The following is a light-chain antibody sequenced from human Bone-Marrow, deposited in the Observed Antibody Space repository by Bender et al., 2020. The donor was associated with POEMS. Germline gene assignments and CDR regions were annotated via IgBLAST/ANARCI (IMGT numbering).Light chain of an antibody. CDR3: AAWDDSLSVVV. CDR2: DVS. CDR1: SSDVGAYNY. Sequence: QSALTQPPSASGSPGQSVSISCTGTSSDVGAYNYVSWYQQYPGKAPKLMIYDVSNRPSGVPARFSGSKSGTSASLAISGLRSEDEADYYCAAWDDSLSVVVFGGGTKLTVL. J-gene: IGLJ2*01. V-gene: IGLV2-8*01.